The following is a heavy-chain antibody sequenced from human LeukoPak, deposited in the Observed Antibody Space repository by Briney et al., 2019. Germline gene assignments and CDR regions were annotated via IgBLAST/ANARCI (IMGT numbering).Heavy chain of an antibody. J-gene: IGHJ4*02. V-gene: IGHV1-18*01. D-gene: IGHD4-17*01. CDR2: ISAYNGNT. Sequence: ASVKVSCKASGYTFTSYGFSWVRQAPGQGLEWMGWISAYNGNTNYAQKLQGRVTMTTDTSTSTGYMELRSLRSDDTALYFCAGAVTVTTGPLGYWGQGTLVTVSS. CDR1: GYTFTSYG. CDR3: AGAVTVTTGPLGY.